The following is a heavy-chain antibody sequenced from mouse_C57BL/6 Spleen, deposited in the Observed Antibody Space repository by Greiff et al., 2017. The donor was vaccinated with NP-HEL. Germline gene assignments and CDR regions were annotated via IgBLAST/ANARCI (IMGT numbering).Heavy chain of an antibody. J-gene: IGHJ1*03. CDR1: GYTFTSYW. V-gene: IGHV1-59*01. CDR3: APRGFDV. Sequence: QVQLQQPGAELVRPGTSVKLSCKASGYTFTSYWMHWVKQRPGQGLEWIGVIDPSDSYTNYNQQFKGKATLTVDTSSSTAYMQLSSLTSEDSAVYYCAPRGFDVWGTGTTVTVSS. CDR2: IDPSDSYT.